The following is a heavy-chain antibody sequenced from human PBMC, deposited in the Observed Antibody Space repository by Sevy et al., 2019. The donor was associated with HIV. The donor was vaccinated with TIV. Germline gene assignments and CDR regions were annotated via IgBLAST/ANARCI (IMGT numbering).Heavy chain of an antibody. J-gene: IGHJ6*02. CDR1: GGSVSSGRYY. Sequence: SETLSLTCTVSGGSVSSGRYYWSWIRQPPGKGLEWIGYFYDSGRTKYNPSLKSRVTIAVDMSTNLFSLKLTSVTAADTAVYYCGRHGAVQLAFGMDVWGQGTRVTVSS. CDR3: GRHGAVQLAFGMDV. D-gene: IGHD1-1*01. V-gene: IGHV4-61*03. CDR2: FYDSGRT.